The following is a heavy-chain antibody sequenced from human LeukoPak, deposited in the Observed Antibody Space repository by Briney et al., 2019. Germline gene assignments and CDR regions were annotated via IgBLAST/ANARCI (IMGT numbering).Heavy chain of an antibody. CDR2: MNPNSGNT. Sequence: GASVKVSCKASGYTFTSYDINWVRQATGQGLEWMGWMNPNSGNTGYAQKFQGWVTMTRDTSISTAYMELSRLRSDDTAVYYCARGGTSVTMVRGVRGVDVWGQGTTVTVSS. CDR1: GYTFTSYD. D-gene: IGHD3-10*01. J-gene: IGHJ6*02. V-gene: IGHV1-8*01. CDR3: ARGGTSVTMVRGVRGVDV.